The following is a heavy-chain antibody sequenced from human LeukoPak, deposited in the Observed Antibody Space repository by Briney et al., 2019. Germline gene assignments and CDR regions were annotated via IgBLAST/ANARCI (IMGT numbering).Heavy chain of an antibody. V-gene: IGHV4-59*01. J-gene: IGHJ5*02. CDR3: ARDRVAAGGTIWFDP. D-gene: IGHD6-13*01. CDR1: GGSISSYY. CDR2: ICYSASN. Sequence: SETLSLTCTVSGGSISSYYWSWIRQPPGKGLEWIGYICYSASNNYNPSLKSRVTISVATYKNQFSLKLSSVTAADAAVYYCARDRVAAGGTIWFDPWGQGTLVTVSS.